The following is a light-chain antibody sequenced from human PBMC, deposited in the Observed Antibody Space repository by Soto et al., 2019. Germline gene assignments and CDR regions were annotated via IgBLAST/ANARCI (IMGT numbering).Light chain of an antibody. CDR3: PQYNNWPRT. CDR2: GAS. CDR1: QSVSSN. J-gene: IGKJ1*01. V-gene: IGKV3-15*01. Sequence: EIVMTQSPATLSVSPGERATLSCRASQSVSSNLAWYQQKPGQAPRLLIYGASTRATGIPARFSGSGSGTEFTLTISSLQSEDFAVYYCPQYNNWPRTFGHGTKVEIK.